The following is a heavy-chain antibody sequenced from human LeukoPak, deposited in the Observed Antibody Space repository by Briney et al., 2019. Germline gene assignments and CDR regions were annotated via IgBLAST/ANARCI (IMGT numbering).Heavy chain of an antibody. CDR1: GFTFSSYD. J-gene: IGHJ2*01. D-gene: IGHD5-12*01. CDR2: IGTAGDA. CDR3: ARVRKYSGYYSWYFDL. V-gene: IGHV3-13*01. Sequence: LTGGSLRLSCAASGFTFSSYDMHWVGQATGKGLEWVSAIGTAGDAYYPGSVKGRFTISRENAKNSLYLQMNSLRAGDTAVYYCARVRKYSGYYSWYFDLWGRGTLVTVSS.